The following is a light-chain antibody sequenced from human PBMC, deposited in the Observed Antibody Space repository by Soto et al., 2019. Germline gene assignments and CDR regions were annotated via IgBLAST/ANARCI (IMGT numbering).Light chain of an antibody. CDR2: EVT. CDR1: SSDVGGYNY. V-gene: IGLV2-8*01. Sequence: QSALTQPPSASGSPGQSVTISCTGTSSDVGGYNYVSWYQQYPGRAPKLMIYEVTKRPSGVPDRFSGSKSGNTASLTVSGLQSDVVGEYDCSSYVASHNGPFVFRGGTKLTVL. CDR3: SSYVASHNGPFV. J-gene: IGLJ3*02.